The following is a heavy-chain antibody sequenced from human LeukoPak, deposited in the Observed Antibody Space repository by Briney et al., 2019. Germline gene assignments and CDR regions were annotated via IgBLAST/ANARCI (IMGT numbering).Heavy chain of an antibody. CDR3: ARERDYSNAYVMDV. CDR1: GVSISDYY. D-gene: IGHD4-11*01. Sequence: SETLSLTCTVSGVSISDYYWSWLRQPAGKGLEWVGRFYTSGSTNYNPSLKSRVTMSVDTSKNQFSLRLSSVTAADTAVYYCARERDYSNAYVMDVWGQGTTVTVSS. J-gene: IGHJ6*02. V-gene: IGHV4-4*07. CDR2: FYTSGST.